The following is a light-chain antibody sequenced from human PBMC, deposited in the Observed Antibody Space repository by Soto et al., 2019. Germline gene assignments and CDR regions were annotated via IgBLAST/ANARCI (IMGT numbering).Light chain of an antibody. CDR1: SSDVGGYNY. V-gene: IGLV2-14*01. CDR3: SSYASTSTLVL. CDR2: EVS. Sequence: QSVLTQPASVSGSPGQSITISCTGTSSDVGGYNYVSWYQQHAGKAPKLMIYEVSHRPSGVSDRFSGSKSGNTASLTISGLLAEDEADYYCSSYASTSTLVLFGGGTKLTVL. J-gene: IGLJ2*01.